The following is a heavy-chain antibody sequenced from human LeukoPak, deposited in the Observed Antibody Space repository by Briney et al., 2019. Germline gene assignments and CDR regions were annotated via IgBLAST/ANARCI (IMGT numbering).Heavy chain of an antibody. J-gene: IGHJ3*02. Sequence: GGSLRLSCAASGFTFSDYYMSWIRQAPGNGLEWVSYISSSGSTIYYADSVKGRFTISRDNAKNSLYLQMNSLRAEDTAVYYCARHSSGWYVDAFDIWGQGTMVTVSS. CDR1: GFTFSDYY. D-gene: IGHD6-19*01. CDR3: ARHSSGWYVDAFDI. V-gene: IGHV3-11*01. CDR2: ISSSGSTI.